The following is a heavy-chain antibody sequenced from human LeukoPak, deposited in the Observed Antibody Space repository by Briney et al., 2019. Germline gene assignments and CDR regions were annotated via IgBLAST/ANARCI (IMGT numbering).Heavy chain of an antibody. J-gene: IGHJ4*02. CDR2: INHSGST. V-gene: IGHV4-34*01. Sequence: PSETLSLTCAVYGGSFSGYYWSWIRQPPGKGLEWIGEINHSGSTNYTPSLKSRVTISVDTSKNQFSLKLSSVTAADTAVYYCAQIGYCSSTSCPKPSDYWGQGTLVTVSS. CDR1: GGSFSGYY. CDR3: AQIGYCSSTSCPKPSDY. D-gene: IGHD2-2*01.